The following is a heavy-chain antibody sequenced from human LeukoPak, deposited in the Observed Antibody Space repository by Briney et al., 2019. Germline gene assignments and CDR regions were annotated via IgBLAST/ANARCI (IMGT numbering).Heavy chain of an antibody. CDR3: ASEVAGTGLDY. V-gene: IGHV4-31*03. D-gene: IGHD6-19*01. J-gene: IGHJ4*02. CDR1: GGSISSGGSR. CDR2: IYYSGST. Sequence: SETLSLTCNVSGGSISSGGSRWSWIRQHPGKGLEWIGYIYYSGSTYYNPSLESRLTMSVDTSKNQFSLQLNSVTPEDTAVYYCASEVAGTGLDYWGQGTLVTVSS.